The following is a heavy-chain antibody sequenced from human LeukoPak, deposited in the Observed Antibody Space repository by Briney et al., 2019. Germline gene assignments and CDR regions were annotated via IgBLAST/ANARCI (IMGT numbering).Heavy chain of an antibody. D-gene: IGHD3-22*01. V-gene: IGHV3-30*03. CDR1: GFTFSSYG. CDR2: ISYDGSNK. CDR3: ARAGDYYDSSGSIDY. J-gene: IGHJ4*02. Sequence: GGSLRLSYAASGFTFSSYGMHWVRQAPGKGLEWVAVISYDGSNKYYADSVKGRFTISRDNSKNTLYLQMNSLRAEDTDVYYCARAGDYYDSSGSIDYWGQGTLVTVSS.